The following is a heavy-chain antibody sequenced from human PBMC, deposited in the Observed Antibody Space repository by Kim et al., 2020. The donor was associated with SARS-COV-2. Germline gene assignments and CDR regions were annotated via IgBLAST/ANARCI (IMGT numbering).Heavy chain of an antibody. CDR2: ISYDGSNK. CDR3: AKVDREQPMYYDFWSGYLGYYYGMDV. Sequence: GGSLRLSCAASGFTFSSYGMHWVRQAPGKGLEWVAVISYDGSNKYYADSVKGRFTISRDNSKNTLYLQMNSLRAEDTAVYYCAKVDREQPMYYDFWSGYLGYYYGMDVWGQGTTVTVSS. CDR1: GFTFSSYG. D-gene: IGHD3-3*01. J-gene: IGHJ6*02. V-gene: IGHV3-30*18.